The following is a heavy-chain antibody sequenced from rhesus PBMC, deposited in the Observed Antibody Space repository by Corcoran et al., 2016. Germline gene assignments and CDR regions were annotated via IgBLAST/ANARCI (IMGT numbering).Heavy chain of an antibody. J-gene: IGHJ4*01. Sequence: EVQLMQSGAEVKKPGASVKISCKASGYTFTDYYLHWVRQAPGKGFEWMECVDPEDGEVVHAQKVQDKVTMTADTSTDTAYMELSSLRSEDTAVYYCAIGIIVGRDYWGQGVLVTVSS. CDR2: VDPEDGEV. V-gene: IGHV1-111*02. CDR3: AIGIIVGRDY. D-gene: IGHD6-13*01. CDR1: GYTFTDYY.